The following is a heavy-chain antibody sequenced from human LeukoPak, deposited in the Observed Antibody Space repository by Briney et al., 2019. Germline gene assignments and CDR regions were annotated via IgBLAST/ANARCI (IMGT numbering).Heavy chain of an antibody. V-gene: IGHV3-30*02. D-gene: IGHD2-2*02. CDR3: AKNSWSTSCYTCAYYFDY. J-gene: IGHJ4*02. Sequence: PGGSLRLSCAASGFTFSSYGMHWVRQAPGKGLEWVAFIRYDGSNKYYADSVKGRFTISRDNSKNTLYLQMNSLRAEDTAVYYCAKNSWSTSCYTCAYYFDYWGQGTLVTVSS. CDR1: GFTFSSYG. CDR2: IRYDGSNK.